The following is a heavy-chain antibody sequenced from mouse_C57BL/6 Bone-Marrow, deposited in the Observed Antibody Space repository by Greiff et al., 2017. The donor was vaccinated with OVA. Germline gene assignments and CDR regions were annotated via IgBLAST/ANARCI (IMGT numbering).Heavy chain of an antibody. D-gene: IGHD2-3*01. Sequence: EVQLQQSGPELVKPGDSVKISCKASGYSFTGYFMNWVMQSHGKSLEWIGRINPYNGDTFYNQKFKGKATLTVDKSSSTAHMELRSLTSDDSAVYYCAMGLLRLYWGQGTTLTVSS. CDR3: AMGLLRLY. CDR2: INPYNGDT. CDR1: GYSFTGYF. V-gene: IGHV1-20*01. J-gene: IGHJ2*01.